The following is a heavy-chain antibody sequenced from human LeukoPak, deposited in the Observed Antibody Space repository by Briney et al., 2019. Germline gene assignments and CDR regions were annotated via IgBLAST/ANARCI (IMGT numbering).Heavy chain of an antibody. V-gene: IGHV4-34*01. Sequence: PSETLSLTCAVYGGSFSGYYWSWIRQPPGKGLEWIGEINHSGSTNYNPSLKSRVTISADTSKNQFSLKLSSVTAADTAVYYCARDILLYYYDSSGYYLGAFDIWGQGTMVTVSS. D-gene: IGHD3-22*01. J-gene: IGHJ3*02. CDR2: INHSGST. CDR1: GGSFSGYY. CDR3: ARDILLYYYDSSGYYLGAFDI.